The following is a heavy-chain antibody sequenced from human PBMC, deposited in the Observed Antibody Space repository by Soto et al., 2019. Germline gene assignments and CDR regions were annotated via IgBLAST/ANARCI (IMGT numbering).Heavy chain of an antibody. CDR3: ASGYDLGAHLDY. Sequence: PGKGLEWMGWISAYNGNTNYAQKLQGRVTMTTDTSTSTAYMELRSLRSDDTAVYYCASGYDLGAHLDYRGQGTLVTVSS. J-gene: IGHJ4*02. V-gene: IGHV1-18*01. CDR2: ISAYNGNT. D-gene: IGHD5-12*01.